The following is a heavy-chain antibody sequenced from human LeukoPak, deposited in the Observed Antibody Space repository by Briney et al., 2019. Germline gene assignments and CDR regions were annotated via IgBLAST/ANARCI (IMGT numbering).Heavy chain of an antibody. CDR3: ASFPPYYDFWSGYSGSEDV. J-gene: IGHJ6*04. CDR1: GGSISSGSYY. Sequence: SQTLSLTCTVSGGSISSGSYYWSWLRQPAGKGLEWFGRIYTSGSTNYNTSLKSRVTISVDTSKNQFSLKLSSVTAADTAVYYCASFPPYYDFWSGYSGSEDVWGKGTTVTVSS. CDR2: IYTSGST. D-gene: IGHD3-3*01. V-gene: IGHV4-61*02.